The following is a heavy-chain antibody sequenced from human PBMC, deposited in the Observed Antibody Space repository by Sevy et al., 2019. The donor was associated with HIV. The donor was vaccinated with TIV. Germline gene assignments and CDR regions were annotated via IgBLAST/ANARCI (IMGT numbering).Heavy chain of an antibody. V-gene: IGHV4-61*01. CDR1: GDSVSTSNKF. J-gene: IGHJ4*02. D-gene: IGHD6-13*01. CDR2: IHSSGNT. Sequence: SETLSLTCTVSGDSVSTSNKFWGWIRQPPGKGLEWIGYIHSSGNTNSNPSLKSRVTISVDTSKNQFSLNLNSVTAADTAVYYCARYMGSGTSFDYWGQGTLVTVSS. CDR3: ARYMGSGTSFDY.